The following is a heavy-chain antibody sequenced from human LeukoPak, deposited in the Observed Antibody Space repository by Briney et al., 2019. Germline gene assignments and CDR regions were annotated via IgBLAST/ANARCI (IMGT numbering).Heavy chain of an antibody. CDR2: IKQDGSEK. Sequence: GGSLRLSCAASGFTFSSYWMSWVRQAPGKGLEWVANIKQDGSEKYYVDSVKGRFTISRDNAKKSLYLQMNSLRAEDTAVYYCARDALAVAGNVRDDFDYWGQGTLVTVSS. D-gene: IGHD6-19*01. V-gene: IGHV3-7*01. J-gene: IGHJ4*02. CDR1: GFTFSSYW. CDR3: ARDALAVAGNVRDDFDY.